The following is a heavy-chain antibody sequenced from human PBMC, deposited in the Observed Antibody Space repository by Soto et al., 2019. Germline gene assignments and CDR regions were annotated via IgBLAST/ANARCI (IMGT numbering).Heavy chain of an antibody. V-gene: IGHV1-18*04. CDR1: GYDFSSYG. D-gene: IGHD2-2*01. CDR3: VRDPQRNAS. CDR2: ISASNGNR. Sequence: QVRLVQSGAAVMKPGASVKVSCKAAGYDFSSYGISWVRQAPGQGREWMGWISASNGNREYAQQCQGRVTMTSDTYRTTAYMELRSLRNDDTAVYYCVRDPQRNASGGQGTLANVSS. J-gene: IGHJ4*02.